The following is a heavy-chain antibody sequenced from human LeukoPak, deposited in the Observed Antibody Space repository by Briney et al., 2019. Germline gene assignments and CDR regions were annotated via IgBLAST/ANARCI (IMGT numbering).Heavy chain of an antibody. CDR1: GFSLSTSGVG. CDR3: ARTYYYDSSGCFDY. D-gene: IGHD3-22*01. Sequence: ESGPTLVKPTQTLTLTCTFSGFSLSTSGVGVGWIRQPPGKALEWLALIYWDDDKRYSPSLKSRLTITKDTSKDQVVLTMTNMDPVDTATYYCARTYYYDSSGCFDYWGQGTLVTVSS. V-gene: IGHV2-5*02. CDR2: IYWDDDK. J-gene: IGHJ4*02.